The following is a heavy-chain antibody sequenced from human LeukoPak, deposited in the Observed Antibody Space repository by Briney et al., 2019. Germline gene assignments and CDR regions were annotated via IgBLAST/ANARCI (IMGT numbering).Heavy chain of an antibody. CDR1: GFTFSSHS. CDR3: ARDSGVDY. D-gene: IGHD3-10*01. J-gene: IGHJ4*02. V-gene: IGHV3-21*01. Sequence: GGSLRLSCAASGFTFSSHSMNWVRQAPGKGLEWVSSISSSSSYIYYADSVKGRFTISRDNAKNSLYPQMNSLRAEDTAVYYCARDSGVDYWGQGTLVTISS. CDR2: ISSSSSYI.